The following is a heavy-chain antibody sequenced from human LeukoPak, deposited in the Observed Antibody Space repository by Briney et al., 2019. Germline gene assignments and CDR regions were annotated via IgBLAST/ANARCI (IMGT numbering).Heavy chain of an antibody. J-gene: IGHJ3*01. V-gene: IGHV3-48*02. CDR1: AFTFSDYS. CDR3: AREDDSWGPNNLDL. Sequence: RGSLRLSCAASAFTFSDYSMNWVRQAPGKGLEWISYIDTSSSTMYYADSVMGRFTISRDNAKESLYLQMNSLRDEDTAVYYCAREDDSWGPNNLDLWGQGTMVTVSS. D-gene: IGHD7-27*01. CDR2: IDTSSSTM.